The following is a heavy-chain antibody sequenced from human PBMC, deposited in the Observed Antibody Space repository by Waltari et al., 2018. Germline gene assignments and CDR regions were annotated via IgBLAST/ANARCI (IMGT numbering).Heavy chain of an antibody. V-gene: IGHV4-61*02. D-gene: IGHD6-19*01. CDR2: ICTSGNT. CDR3: AREQWLVEVDY. J-gene: IGHJ4*02. CDR1: GGSISSGSYY. Sequence: QVQLQESGPGLVKPSQTLSLTCTVSGGSISSGSYYWSWIRQAAGKGLEWIGRICTSGNTNYNTSLKSRVTISVDTSKDQCFLKLSAGTAADTAVYYGAREQWLVEVDYWGQGTLVTVSS.